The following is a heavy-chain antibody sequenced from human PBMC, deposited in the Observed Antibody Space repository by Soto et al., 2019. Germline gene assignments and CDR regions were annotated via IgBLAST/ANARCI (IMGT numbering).Heavy chain of an antibody. CDR3: ARVLIVWFGVLSRRGDHYYYKDF. D-gene: IGHD3-10*01. CDR2: ISSNGGNT. Sequence: PGGSLRLSCAASGFTFSDYAMHRVRQAPGKGLEYVSAISSNGGNTYYANSVKGRFTISSDNSKNTLYLQMGSLRAADMAVYYCARVLIVWFGVLSRRGDHYYYKDFWGKGTTVTVS. J-gene: IGHJ6*03. V-gene: IGHV3-64*01. CDR1: GFTFSDYA.